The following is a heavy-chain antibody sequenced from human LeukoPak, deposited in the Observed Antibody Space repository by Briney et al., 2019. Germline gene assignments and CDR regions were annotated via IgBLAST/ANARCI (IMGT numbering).Heavy chain of an antibody. CDR1: GYTFTSYA. V-gene: IGHV1-3*01. CDR2: INAGNGNT. CDR3: AREPTYSSSWPCGMDV. Sequence: ASVKVSCKASGYTFTSYAMHWVRQAPGQRLEWMGWINAGNGNTKYSQKFQGRVTITRDTSASTAYMELSSLRSEDTAVYYCAREPTYSSSWPCGMDVWGQGTTVTVSS. D-gene: IGHD6-13*01. J-gene: IGHJ6*02.